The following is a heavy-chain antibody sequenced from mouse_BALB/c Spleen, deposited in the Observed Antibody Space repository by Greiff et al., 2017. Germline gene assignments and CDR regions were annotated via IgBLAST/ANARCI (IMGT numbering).Heavy chain of an antibody. CDR1: GFTFSDYY. V-gene: IGHV5-4*02. CDR3: AREIYDEGDY. D-gene: IGHD2-12*01. J-gene: IGHJ4*01. Sequence: VQLKESGGGLVKPGGSLKLSCAASGFTFSDYYMYWVRQTPEKRLEWVATISDGGSYTYYPDSVKGRFTISRDNAKNNLYLQMSSLKSEDTAMYYCAREIYDEGDYWGQGTSVTVSS. CDR2: ISDGGSYT.